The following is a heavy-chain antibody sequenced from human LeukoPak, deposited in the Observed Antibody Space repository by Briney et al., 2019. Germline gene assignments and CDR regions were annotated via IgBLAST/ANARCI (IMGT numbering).Heavy chain of an antibody. V-gene: IGHV4-34*01. CDR3: ARTTYYYGSGSYWFDP. D-gene: IGHD3-10*01. Sequence: SETLSLTCAVYGGSFSGYYWSWIRQPPGKGLEWIGEINHSGSTNYNPSLKSRVTISVDTSKNQFSLKLSSVTAADTAVYYCARTTYYYGSGSYWFDPWGQGTLVTVSS. CDR2: INHSGST. CDR1: GGSFSGYY. J-gene: IGHJ5*02.